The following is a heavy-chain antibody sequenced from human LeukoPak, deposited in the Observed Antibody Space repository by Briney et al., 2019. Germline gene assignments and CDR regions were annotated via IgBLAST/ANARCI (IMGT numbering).Heavy chain of an antibody. CDR2: ISNDGNNK. D-gene: IGHD1-26*01. Sequence: GRSLRLSCAASGFTFNSYAMHWVRQAPGKGLEWVAAISNDGNNKEYIDPVKGRFTISRDNAKNSLYLQMNSLRVEDSAVYYCVRGGYQFEYWGQGTLVTVSS. CDR1: GFTFNSYA. V-gene: IGHV3-30*04. CDR3: VRGGYQFEY. J-gene: IGHJ4*02.